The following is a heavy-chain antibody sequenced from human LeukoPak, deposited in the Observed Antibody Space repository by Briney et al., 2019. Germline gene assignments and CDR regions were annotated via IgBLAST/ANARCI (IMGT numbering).Heavy chain of an antibody. V-gene: IGHV1-69*04. Sequence: SVKVSCKASGGTFSSYAISWVRQAPGQGLEWMGRIIPILGIANYAQKFQGRVTMTRDTSTSTVYMELSSLRSEDTAVYYCARDLDACSSTSCYPPYYYMDVWGKGTTVTVSS. CDR3: ARDLDACSSTSCYPPYYYMDV. CDR1: GGTFSSYA. D-gene: IGHD2-2*01. J-gene: IGHJ6*03. CDR2: IIPILGIA.